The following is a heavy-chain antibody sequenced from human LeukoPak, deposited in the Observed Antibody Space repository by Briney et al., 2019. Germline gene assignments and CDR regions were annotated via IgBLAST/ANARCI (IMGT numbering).Heavy chain of an antibody. CDR3: ARDDYGSGILGY. J-gene: IGHJ4*02. D-gene: IGHD3-10*01. CDR1: GGSISSGGYY. V-gene: IGHV4-31*03. Sequence: SETLSLTCTVSGGSISSGGYYWSWIRQHPGKGLEWIGYIYYSGSTYYNPSLKSRVTISVDTSKNQFSLKLSSVTAADTAVYYCARDDYGSGILGYWGQGTLVTVSS. CDR2: IYYSGST.